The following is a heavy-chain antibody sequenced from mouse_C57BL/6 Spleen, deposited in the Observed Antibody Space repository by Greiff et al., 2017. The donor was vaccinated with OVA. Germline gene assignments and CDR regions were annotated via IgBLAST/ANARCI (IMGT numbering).Heavy chain of an antibody. V-gene: IGHV1-69*01. D-gene: IGHD1-1*01. Sequence: QVQLQQPGAELVMPGASVKLSCKASGYTFTSYWLHWVKQRPGQGLEWIGEIDPSDSYTNYNQKFKGKSTLPVDKSSSTAYMQLSSLTSDDSAVYYCARWRSISPYYFDYWGQGTTLTVSS. CDR1: GYTFTSYW. CDR2: IDPSDSYT. J-gene: IGHJ2*01. CDR3: ARWRSISPYYFDY.